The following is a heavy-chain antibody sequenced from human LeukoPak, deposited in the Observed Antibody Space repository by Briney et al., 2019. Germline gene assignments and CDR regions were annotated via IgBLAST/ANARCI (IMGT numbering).Heavy chain of an antibody. J-gene: IGHJ3*02. CDR3: ASCFFWEYDSDSVGAFDI. D-gene: IGHD3-9*01. CDR1: GASVGSGDYF. CDR2: IHSSGRT. Sequence: SETLSLTCTVSGASVGSGDYFWGWIRQPPGKELEWIGNIHSSGRTSYNPSLGSRVTISVDTSKKQFSLKLDSVTAADTAVYYCASCFFWEYDSDSVGAFDIWGQGTLVTVSS. V-gene: IGHV4-39*01.